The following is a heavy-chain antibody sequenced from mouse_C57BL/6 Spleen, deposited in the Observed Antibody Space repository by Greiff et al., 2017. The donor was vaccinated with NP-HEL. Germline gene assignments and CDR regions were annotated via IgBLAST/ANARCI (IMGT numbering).Heavy chain of an antibody. Sequence: EVKLVESGGGLVKPGGSLKLSCAASGFTFSDYGMHWVRQAPEKGLEWVAYISSGSSTIYYADTVKGRFTISRDNAKNTLFLQMTRLRSEDTAMYYCARRGGTMVTRHWYFDVWGTGTTVTVSS. CDR1: GFTFSDYG. V-gene: IGHV5-17*01. D-gene: IGHD2-13*01. CDR2: ISSGSSTI. CDR3: ARRGGTMVTRHWYFDV. J-gene: IGHJ1*03.